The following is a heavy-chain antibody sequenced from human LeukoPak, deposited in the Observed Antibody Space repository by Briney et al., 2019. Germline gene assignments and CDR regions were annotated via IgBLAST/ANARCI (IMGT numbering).Heavy chain of an antibody. CDR3: ARGYGDYVRYYFDY. CDR2: IWYDGSNK. V-gene: IGHV3-33*01. J-gene: IGHJ4*02. CDR1: GFPFSSYG. D-gene: IGHD4-17*01. Sequence: GGSLLLSCAASGFPFSSYGMHWVRAAPGKGLEWVAVIWYDGSNKYYVDSVKALFTISRDNSNNPLYLQMNSLTAEDTAVYYCARGYGDYVRYYFDYWGQGTLVTVSS.